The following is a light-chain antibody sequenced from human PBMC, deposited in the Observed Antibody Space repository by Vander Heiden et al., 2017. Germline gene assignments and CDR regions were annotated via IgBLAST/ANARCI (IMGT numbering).Light chain of an antibody. CDR3: QQYGSSPRYT. Sequence: DIVLTQSHCTLSLPPGERATLSCRASQSVSSSYLAWYQQKPGQAPRLLIYGASSRATGIPDRFSGSGSGTDFTLTISRLEPEDFAVYYCQQYGSSPRYTFGQGTKLEIK. CDR2: GAS. CDR1: QSVSSSY. V-gene: IGKV3-20*01. J-gene: IGKJ2*01.